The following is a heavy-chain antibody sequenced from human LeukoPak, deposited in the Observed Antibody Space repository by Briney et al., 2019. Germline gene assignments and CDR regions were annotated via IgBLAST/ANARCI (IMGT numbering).Heavy chain of an antibody. D-gene: IGHD3-16*02. CDR3: TREGVYSPDPTSYHRLPFDF. Sequence: SVKVSCKASGDNFSSYVITWVRQAPGQGLEWMGRIIPTLDVANFAQKFKGRVTITADKSTNTAHLELSSPRSEDTAVYYCTREGVYSPDPTSYHRLPFDFWGEGTVVIVSS. J-gene: IGHJ3*01. V-gene: IGHV1-69*04. CDR2: IIPTLDVA. CDR1: GDNFSSYV.